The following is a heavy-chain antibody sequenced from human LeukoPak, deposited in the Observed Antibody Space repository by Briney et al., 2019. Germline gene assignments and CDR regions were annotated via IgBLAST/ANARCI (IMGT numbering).Heavy chain of an antibody. CDR3: AKGPPYCSGGSCYFPNWFDP. V-gene: IGHV3-23*01. J-gene: IGHJ5*02. Sequence: GGSLRLSCAVSGFTFSSYAMSWVRQAPGKGLEWVSAISGSGGSTYYADSVKGRFTISRDNSKNTLYLQMNSLRAEDTAVYYCAKGPPYCSGGSCYFPNWFDPWGQGTLVTVSS. CDR2: ISGSGGST. CDR1: GFTFSSYA. D-gene: IGHD2-15*01.